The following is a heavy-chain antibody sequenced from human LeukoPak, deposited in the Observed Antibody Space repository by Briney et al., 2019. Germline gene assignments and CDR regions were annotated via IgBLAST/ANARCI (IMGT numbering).Heavy chain of an antibody. CDR3: ARKPIINNAWYYFDY. D-gene: IGHD1/OR15-1a*01. CDR1: GGSISSSNW. CDR2: IYHSGST. J-gene: IGHJ4*02. Sequence: SGTLSLTCAVSGGSISSSNWWSWVRQPPGKGPEWIGEIYHSGSTNYNPSLKSRVTISVDKSKNQFSLKLSSVTAADTAVYYCARKPIINNAWYYFDYWGQGTLVTVSS. V-gene: IGHV4-4*02.